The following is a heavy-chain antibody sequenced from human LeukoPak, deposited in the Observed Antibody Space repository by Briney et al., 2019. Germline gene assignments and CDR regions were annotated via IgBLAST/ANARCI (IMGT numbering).Heavy chain of an antibody. J-gene: IGHJ6*02. Sequence: ASVKVSCKASGYTFTTYPITWVRQAPGQGLEWMGWISAYNGHTNYAQKLQGRVTMTTDTSTSTAYMELRSLRSDDTAVYYCARDGADGNYYGMDVWGQGTTVTVSS. D-gene: IGHD1-14*01. CDR2: ISAYNGHT. V-gene: IGHV1-18*01. CDR3: ARDGADGNYYGMDV. CDR1: GYTFTTYP.